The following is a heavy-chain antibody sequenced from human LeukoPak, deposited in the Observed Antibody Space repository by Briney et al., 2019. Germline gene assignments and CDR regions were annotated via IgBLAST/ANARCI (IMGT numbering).Heavy chain of an antibody. CDR2: ISWNSGSI. Sequence: PGGSLRLSCAASGFTFDDYAMHWVRQAPGKGLEWVSGISWNSGSIGYADSVKGRFTISRDNAKNSLYLQMNSLRAEDTALYYCAKAMTMSSGWTRGYFDYWGQGTLVTVSS. D-gene: IGHD6-19*01. CDR1: GFTFDDYA. V-gene: IGHV3-9*01. CDR3: AKAMTMSSGWTRGYFDY. J-gene: IGHJ4*02.